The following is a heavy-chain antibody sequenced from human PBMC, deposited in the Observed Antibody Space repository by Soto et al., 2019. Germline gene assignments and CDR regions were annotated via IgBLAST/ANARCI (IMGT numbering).Heavy chain of an antibody. V-gene: IGHV3-66*01. Sequence: EVQLMESGGGLVQPGGSLRLSCAASGFTVSSNYMNWVRQAPGKGLEWVSVIFPGGSAYYADSVKGTFTISRDISKNTVSLQMNSLRAEDTAVYFCARRALTPAFVDLWGQGTLVTVSS. CDR3: ARRALTPAFVDL. J-gene: IGHJ4*02. CDR1: GFTVSSNY. CDR2: IFPGGSA. D-gene: IGHD3-10*01.